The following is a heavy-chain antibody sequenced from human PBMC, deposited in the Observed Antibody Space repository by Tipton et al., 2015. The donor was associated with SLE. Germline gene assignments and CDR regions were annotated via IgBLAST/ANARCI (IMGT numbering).Heavy chain of an antibody. V-gene: IGHV4-4*07. D-gene: IGHD3-22*01. CDR2: MYNSGST. Sequence: TLSLTCTVSGGSITSNYWSWIRQLAGKGLEWIGRMYNSGSTDYNPSLKSRVTMSVDTSKNQFSLKLSSVTAADTAVYYCARDLLYYYDSSGYYHHDAFDIWGQGTMVTVSS. CDR1: GGSITSNY. CDR3: ARDLLYYYDSSGYYHHDAFDI. J-gene: IGHJ3*02.